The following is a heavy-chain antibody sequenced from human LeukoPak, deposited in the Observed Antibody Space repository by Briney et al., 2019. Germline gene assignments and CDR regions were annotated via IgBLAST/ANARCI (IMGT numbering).Heavy chain of an antibody. Sequence: SETLSLTCTVSGGSISSYYWSWIRQPPGKGLEWIGYIYYSGSTNYNPSLKSRVTISVDTSKNQFSLKLSSVTAADTAVYYCARGDDILTGYYKGFDYWGQGTLVTVSS. J-gene: IGHJ4*02. CDR1: GGSISSYY. CDR3: ARGDDILTGYYKGFDY. V-gene: IGHV4-59*01. CDR2: IYYSGST. D-gene: IGHD3-9*01.